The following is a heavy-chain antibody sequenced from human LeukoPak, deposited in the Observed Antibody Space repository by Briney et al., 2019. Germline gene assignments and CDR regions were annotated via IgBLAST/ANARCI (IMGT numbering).Heavy chain of an antibody. V-gene: IGHV4-34*01. CDR2: INHSGST. J-gene: IGHJ4*02. CDR1: GGSFSGYY. CDR3: ARFQPTRSIDF. Sequence: TSETLSLTCAVYGGSFSGYYWSWIRQPPGKGLEWIGEINHSGSTNYNPSLKSRVTISVDTSKNQFSLKLSSVTAADTAVYYCARFQPTRSIDFLGQGTLVTVSS.